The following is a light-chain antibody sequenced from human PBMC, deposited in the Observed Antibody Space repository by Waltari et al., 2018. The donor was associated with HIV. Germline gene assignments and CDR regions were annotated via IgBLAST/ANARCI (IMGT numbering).Light chain of an antibody. CDR1: QNVDRN. CDR2: DAL. CDR3: QQRSDWPT. Sequence: EIVLTQSPAPLYLSPGERVTLSARASQNVDRNVACIQQKPGQSPSLRIYDALHRATYIPARFSGSGSVTDFTLTTSSLEPEDFALYYSQQRSDWPTFGQGTKVEVK. J-gene: IGKJ1*01. V-gene: IGKV3-11*01.